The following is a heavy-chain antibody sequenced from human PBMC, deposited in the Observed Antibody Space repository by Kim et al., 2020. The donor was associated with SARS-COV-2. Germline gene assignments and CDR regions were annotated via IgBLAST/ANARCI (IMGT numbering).Heavy chain of an antibody. CDR1: GGSFSGYY. D-gene: IGHD5-12*01. CDR2: INHSGST. V-gene: IGHV4-34*01. CDR3: ARETYSGYVH. J-gene: IGHJ4*02. Sequence: SETLSLTCAVYGGSFSGYYWSWIRQPPGKGLEWIGEINHSGSTNYNPSLKSRVTISVDTSKNQFSLKLSSVTAADTAVYYCARETYSGYVHWGQGTLVTVSS.